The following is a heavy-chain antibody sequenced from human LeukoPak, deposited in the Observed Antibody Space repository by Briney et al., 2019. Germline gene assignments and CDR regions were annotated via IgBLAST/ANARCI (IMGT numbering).Heavy chain of an antibody. D-gene: IGHD3-22*01. V-gene: IGHV4-4*07. J-gene: IGHJ4*02. Sequence: SETLSLTCTVSGGSISRYYWSWLRQPAGKGLEWIGRIYTSGSTNYNPSLKSRVTMSVDTSKNQFSLKLSSVTAADTAVYYCARETYDSSGYYYFDYWGQGTLVTVSS. CDR2: IYTSGST. CDR3: ARETYDSSGYYYFDY. CDR1: GGSISRYY.